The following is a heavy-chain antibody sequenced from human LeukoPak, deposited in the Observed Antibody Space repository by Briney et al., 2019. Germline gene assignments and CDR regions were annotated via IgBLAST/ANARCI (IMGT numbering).Heavy chain of an antibody. V-gene: IGHV4-34*01. CDR3: AREYGSGSYHLWFDP. Sequence: SETLSLTCAVYGGSFSGYYWSWIRQPPGKGLEWIGEINHSGSTYYNPSLKSRVTISVGTSKNQFSLKLSSVTAADTAVYYCAREYGSGSYHLWFDPWGQGTLVTVSS. CDR2: INHSGST. D-gene: IGHD3-10*01. CDR1: GGSFSGYY. J-gene: IGHJ5*02.